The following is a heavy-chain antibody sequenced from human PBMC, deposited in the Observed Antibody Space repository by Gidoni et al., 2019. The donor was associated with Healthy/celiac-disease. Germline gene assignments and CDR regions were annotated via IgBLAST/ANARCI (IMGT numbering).Heavy chain of an antibody. D-gene: IGHD6-19*01. CDR1: GFTFSSYA. Sequence: EVQLLESGGGLVQPGGSLILSCAASGFTFSSYAMSWVRQAPGKGLEWVSAISGSGVSTYYAASVKGRFTISRENSKNTLYLQMNSLRAEDTAVYYCAKDSDPGIAVAGVDYWGQGTLVTVSS. CDR3: AKDSDPGIAVAGVDY. J-gene: IGHJ4*02. CDR2: ISGSGVST. V-gene: IGHV3-23*01.